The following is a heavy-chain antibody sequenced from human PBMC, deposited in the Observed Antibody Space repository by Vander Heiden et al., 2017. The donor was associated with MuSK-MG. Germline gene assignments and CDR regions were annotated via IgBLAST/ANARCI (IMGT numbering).Heavy chain of an antibody. J-gene: IGHJ5*02. Sequence: QVQLVESGGGVVQPGGFLRLSCAASGLTFCTYRMHWVRQAPGKGLEWVAFIRFDGSNKYYADSVKSRFTISRDNSKNTLYLQMNSLRAEDTAVYYCAGVNYYDNSGYSSRSWFDPWGQGTLVTVSS. V-gene: IGHV3-30*02. D-gene: IGHD3-22*01. CDR1: GLTFCTYR. CDR2: IRFDGSNK. CDR3: AGVNYYDNSGYSSRSWFDP.